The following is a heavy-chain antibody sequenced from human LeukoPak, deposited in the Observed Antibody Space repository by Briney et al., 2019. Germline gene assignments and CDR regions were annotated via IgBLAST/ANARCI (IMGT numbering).Heavy chain of an antibody. CDR3: ARDSSGDGYSSGYH. Sequence: SETLSLTCAVYGGSFSGYYWSWIRQPPEKGLEWIGEINHSGSTNYNPSLKSRVTISVDTSKNQFSLTLSSVTAADTAVYYCARDSSGDGYSSGYHWGQGTLVTVSS. CDR1: GGSFSGYY. D-gene: IGHD6-25*01. V-gene: IGHV4-34*01. J-gene: IGHJ5*02. CDR2: INHSGST.